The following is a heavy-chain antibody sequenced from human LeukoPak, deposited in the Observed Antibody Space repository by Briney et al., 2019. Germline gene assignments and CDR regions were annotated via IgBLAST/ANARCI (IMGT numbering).Heavy chain of an antibody. CDR3: ARGEQLVTYYYYYMDV. V-gene: IGHV3-11*01. D-gene: IGHD6-13*01. CDR1: GFTFSDYY. CDR2: ISSSGSTI. Sequence: PGGSLRLSCAASGFTFSDYYMSWIRQAPGKGLEWVSYISSSGSTIYYADSVKGRFTISRDNAKNSLYLQMNSLRAEDTAVYYCARGEQLVTYYYYYMDVWGKGTTVTISS. J-gene: IGHJ6*03.